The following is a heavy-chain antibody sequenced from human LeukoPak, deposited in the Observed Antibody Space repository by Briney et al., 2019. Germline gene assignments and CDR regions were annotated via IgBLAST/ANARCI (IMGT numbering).Heavy chain of an antibody. CDR2: IYHNGST. CDR3: ARRLTQYDCFDP. J-gene: IGHJ5*02. D-gene: IGHD2-2*01. Sequence: SGTLSLTCAVSGGSISSSNWWSWVRQPPGKGLEWIGEIYHNGSTNYNPSLKSRVTISVDKSKNQFSLKLSSVTPEDTAVYYCARRLTQYDCFDPWGQGILVTVSS. V-gene: IGHV4-4*02. CDR1: GGSISSSNW.